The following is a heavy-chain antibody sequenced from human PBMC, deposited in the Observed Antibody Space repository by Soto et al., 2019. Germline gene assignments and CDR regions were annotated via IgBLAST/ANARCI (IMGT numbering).Heavy chain of an antibody. CDR2: ISWNSGNI. CDR3: AKGAVTSIFGYFDY. CDR1: GFTFDDYA. Sequence: EVHLVESGGGLVQPGRSLRLSCAASGFTFDDYAMHWVRQVPGKGLEWVSSISWNSGNIVYAGSVKGRFTISRDSANNSLYLQMNSLRTEDTALYFCAKGAVTSIFGYFDYWGQGTLVTVSS. J-gene: IGHJ4*02. V-gene: IGHV3-9*01. D-gene: IGHD3-3*01.